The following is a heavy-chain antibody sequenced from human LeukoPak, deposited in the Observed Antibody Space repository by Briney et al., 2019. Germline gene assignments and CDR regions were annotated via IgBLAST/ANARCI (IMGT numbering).Heavy chain of an antibody. J-gene: IGHJ5*02. CDR1: GFTFSSSA. D-gene: IGHD1-1*01. V-gene: IGHV3-23*01. Sequence: GGSLRLSCAASGFTFSSSAMSWVRQAPGKGLEWVSAISNNGGYTYYADSVQGRFTISRDNSKSTLYLQMHSLIAADTAVYYCGSGPVGTTVPWGQGTLVTVSS. CDR2: ISNNGGYT. CDR3: GSGPVGTTVP.